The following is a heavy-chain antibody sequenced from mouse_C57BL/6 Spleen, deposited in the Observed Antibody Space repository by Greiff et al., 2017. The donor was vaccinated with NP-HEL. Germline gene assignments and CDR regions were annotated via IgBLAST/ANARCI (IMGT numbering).Heavy chain of an antibody. Sequence: EVMLVESGGGLVKPGGSLKLSCAASGFTFSSYAMSWVRQTPEKRLEWVATISDGGSYTYYPDNVKGRFTISRDNAKNNLYLQMSHLKSEDTAMYYCARGLSAMDYWGQGTSVTVSS. CDR1: GFTFSSYA. CDR2: ISDGGSYT. CDR3: ARGLSAMDY. V-gene: IGHV5-4*03. J-gene: IGHJ4*01.